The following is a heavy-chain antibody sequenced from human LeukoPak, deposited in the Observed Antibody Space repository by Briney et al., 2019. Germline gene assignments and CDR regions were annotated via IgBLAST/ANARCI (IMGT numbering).Heavy chain of an antibody. CDR1: GFTFSSCS. D-gene: IGHD3-9*01. J-gene: IGHJ3*02. CDR3: ASWGSGYYDILTGYRDAFDI. V-gene: IGHV3-21*01. Sequence: KAGGSLRLSCAASGFTFSSCSMNWVRQAPGKGLEWVSSISRSSSYIYYADSVKGRFTISRDNAKNSLYLQMNSLRAEDTAVYYCASWGSGYYDILTGYRDAFDIWGQGTMVTVSS. CDR2: ISRSSSYI.